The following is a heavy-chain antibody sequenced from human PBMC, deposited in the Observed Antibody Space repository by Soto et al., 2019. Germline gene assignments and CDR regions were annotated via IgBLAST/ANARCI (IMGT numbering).Heavy chain of an antibody. CDR3: ASNYKYSSGWYSAYGMDV. D-gene: IGHD6-19*01. V-gene: IGHV3-30-3*01. CDR2: ISYDGSNK. CDR1: GFTFSSYA. Sequence: GGSLRLSCAASGFTFSSYAMHWVRQAPGKGLEWVAVISYDGSNKYYADSVKGRFTISRDNSKNTLYLQMNSLRAEDTAVYYCASNYKYSSGWYSAYGMDVWGQGTTVTVSS. J-gene: IGHJ6*02.